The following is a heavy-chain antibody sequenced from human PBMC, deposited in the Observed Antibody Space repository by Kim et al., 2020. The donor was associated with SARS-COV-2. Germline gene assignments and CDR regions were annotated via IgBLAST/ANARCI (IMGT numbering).Heavy chain of an antibody. D-gene: IGHD4-17*01. CDR1: GGSISNAAYY. CDR2: ISGGGIT. Sequence: SETLSLTCTVSGGSISNAAYYWSWIRQSPGRGLEWIGFISGGGITYYNPSLKSRIAISLDTSANHFSLRLSSVTAADTAIYYCAKDPTVVPLGGYFAPWG. CDR3: AKDPTVVPLGGYFAP. J-gene: IGHJ2*01. V-gene: IGHV4-31*03.